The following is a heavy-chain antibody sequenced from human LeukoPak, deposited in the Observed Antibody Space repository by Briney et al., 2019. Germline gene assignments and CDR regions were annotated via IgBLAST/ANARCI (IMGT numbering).Heavy chain of an antibody. D-gene: IGHD5-18*01. CDR1: GFTFSSSL. V-gene: IGHV3-7*01. Sequence: PGESLRLSCAASGFTFSSSLMSWVRQAPGKGLEWVANIKQDGSDKYYVDSVRGRFTISRDNAKNSLYLQLNSLRVEDTAVYYCARGYSYGSTGTYWGQGTLVTVSS. CDR3: ARGYSYGSTGTY. CDR2: IKQDGSDK. J-gene: IGHJ4*02.